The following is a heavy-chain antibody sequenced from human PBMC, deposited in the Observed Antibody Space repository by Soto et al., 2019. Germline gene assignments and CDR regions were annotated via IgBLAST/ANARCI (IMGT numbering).Heavy chain of an antibody. V-gene: IGHV4-31*03. CDR3: ARKPTYYYDSSGYYSDAFDI. Sequence: PSETLSLTCTVSGGSISSSSYCWGWIRQPPGKGLEWIGYIYYSGSTYYNPSLKSRVTISVDTSKNQFSLKLSSVTAADTAVYYCARKPTYYYDSSGYYSDAFDIWGQGTMVTVSS. CDR2: IYYSGST. D-gene: IGHD3-22*01. J-gene: IGHJ3*02. CDR1: GGSISSSSYC.